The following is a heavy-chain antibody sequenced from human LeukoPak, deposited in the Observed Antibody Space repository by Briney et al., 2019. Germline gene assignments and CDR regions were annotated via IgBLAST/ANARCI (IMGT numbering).Heavy chain of an antibody. CDR2: ISGSGIST. J-gene: IGHJ6*03. V-gene: IGHV3-23*01. D-gene: IGHD3-9*01. Sequence: GGSLRLSCAASGFTFSSYAMSWVRQAPGKGLEWVSTISGSGISTYYADSVKGRFTISRDNSKNTLYLQVNSLKTEDTAVYYCTTRAPGRYFDWWVGYYYYMDVWGKGTTVTISS. CDR3: TTRAPGRYFDWWVGYYYYMDV. CDR1: GFTFSSYA.